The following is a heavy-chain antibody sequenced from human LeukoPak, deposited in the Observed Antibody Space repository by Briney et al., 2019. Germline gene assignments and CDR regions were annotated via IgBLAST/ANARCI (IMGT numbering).Heavy chain of an antibody. CDR2: VSSSGVST. V-gene: IGHV3-23*01. D-gene: IGHD3-16*02. Sequence: GGSLRLSCAASGFTFSSYAMSWVRQAPGKGLEWVSTVSSSGVSTYYADSVKGRFTISRDNSKNTLYLQMNSLRAEDTAVYYCARDGGDYVWGSYRPTYYFDYWGQGTLVTVSS. CDR1: GFTFSSYA. J-gene: IGHJ4*02. CDR3: ARDGGDYVWGSYRPTYYFDY.